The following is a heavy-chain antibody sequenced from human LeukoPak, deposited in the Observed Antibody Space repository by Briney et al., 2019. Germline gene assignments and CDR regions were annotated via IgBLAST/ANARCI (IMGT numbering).Heavy chain of an antibody. CDR1: GFTFSSYD. CDR2: IGTAGDT. D-gene: IGHD4-17*01. Sequence: GGSLRLSCAASGFTFSSYDMHWVRHATGKGLEWVSAIGTAGDTYYPGSVKGRFTISRENAKNSLYLQMNSLRAGDTAVYYCARSTVTTTGELDYWGQGTLVTVSS. CDR3: ARSTVTTTGELDY. J-gene: IGHJ4*02. V-gene: IGHV3-13*01.